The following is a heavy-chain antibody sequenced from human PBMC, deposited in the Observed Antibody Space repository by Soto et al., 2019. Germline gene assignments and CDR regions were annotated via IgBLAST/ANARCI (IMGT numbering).Heavy chain of an antibody. CDR3: VGGRGRLVGFDY. CDR2: IDHSGNT. D-gene: IGHD2-15*01. J-gene: IGHJ4*01. Sequence: PSEPLSLTFPVNGQSFCDYYWSWIRQPPGKGLEWIGEIDHSGNTNYSPSFKSRVTISVDTSKNQFSLKLTSVTAADAVVYFCVGGRGRLVGFDYW. CDR1: GQSFCDYY. V-gene: IGHV4-34*01.